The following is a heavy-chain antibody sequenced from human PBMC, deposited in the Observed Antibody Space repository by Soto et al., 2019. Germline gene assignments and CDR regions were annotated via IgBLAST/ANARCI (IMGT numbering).Heavy chain of an antibody. Sequence: WGSLRLSCSASGFTFSTYAMNWCRQAPGKGLEWVSGITSNGDNRYYVESVKGRFTISRDNSKNTLYLQMNSLRADDTAVYYCAKESSRNSSPYWGQGTLVTVSS. J-gene: IGHJ4*02. CDR2: ITSNGDNR. D-gene: IGHD1-1*01. CDR3: AKESSRNSSPY. CDR1: GFTFSTYA. V-gene: IGHV3-23*01.